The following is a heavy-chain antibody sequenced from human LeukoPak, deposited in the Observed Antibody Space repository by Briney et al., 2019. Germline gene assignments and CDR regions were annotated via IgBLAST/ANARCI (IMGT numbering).Heavy chain of an antibody. J-gene: IGHJ3*02. CDR2: IYYSGST. CDR1: GGSISSSSYY. V-gene: IGHV4-39*01. CDR3: ARAIPYFAIAFDI. Sequence: SETLSLTCTVSGGSISSSSYYWGWIRQPPGKGLEWIGSIYYSGSTYYNPSLKSRVAISVDTSKNQFSLKLSSVTAADTAVYYCARAIPYFAIAFDIWGQGTMVTVSS. D-gene: IGHD2-21*01.